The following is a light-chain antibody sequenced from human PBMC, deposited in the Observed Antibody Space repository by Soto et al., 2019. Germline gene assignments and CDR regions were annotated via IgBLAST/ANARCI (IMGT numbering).Light chain of an antibody. CDR3: QQYYSHPPT. V-gene: IGKV4-1*01. CDR2: WAS. CDR1: RNLLYSSNNKNY. J-gene: IGKJ1*01. Sequence: DIVMTQSPDSLAVSLGERATINCQSSRNLLYSSNNKNYLTWYQQNPGQPPKLLIYWASTRESGVPARFSGSGSETNFTLTIDNLQPEDVALYYCQQYYSHPPTFGQGTKVEIK.